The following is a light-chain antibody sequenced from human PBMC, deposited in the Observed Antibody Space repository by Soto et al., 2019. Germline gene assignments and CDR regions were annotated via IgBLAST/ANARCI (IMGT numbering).Light chain of an antibody. CDR3: QHRMNWPLT. V-gene: IGKV3-11*01. CDR1: QTVSSY. Sequence: LVLTQNQANLALSRRGVAPVCCRASQTVSSYLLWYQQKPGQAPRLLIYDASNRASGTPARFSGSGSETDFTLTISSLEPEDFAVYYCQHRMNWPLTFGQGTRLEIK. J-gene: IGKJ5*01. CDR2: DAS.